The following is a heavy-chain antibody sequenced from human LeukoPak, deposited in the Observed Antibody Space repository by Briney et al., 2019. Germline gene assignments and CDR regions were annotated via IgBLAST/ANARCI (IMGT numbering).Heavy chain of an antibody. CDR2: IYYSGST. D-gene: IGHD6-19*01. V-gene: IGHV4-59*01. CDR1: GGSISSYY. Sequence: SETLSLTCTVSGGSISSYYWSWIRQPPGKGLEWIGYIYYSGSTNYNPSLKSRVTISVDTSKNRFSLKLSSVTAADTAVYYCARGGGGYDLQQWLVFPFDYWGQGTLVTVSS. J-gene: IGHJ4*02. CDR3: ARGGGGYDLQQWLVFPFDY.